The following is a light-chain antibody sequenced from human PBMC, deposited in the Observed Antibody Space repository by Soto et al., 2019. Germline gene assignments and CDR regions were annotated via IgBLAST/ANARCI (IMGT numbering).Light chain of an antibody. V-gene: IGKV3-20*01. Sequence: EIVLTQSPGTLSLSPGERATLSCRASQSVSSDYLAWYQQKPGQTPKVLIYRASSRATGIPDRFSGSGSGTDITLTSSRMEPEDFAVYYCQQYSSSPLTFGGGTKVEIK. J-gene: IGKJ4*01. CDR1: QSVSSDY. CDR3: QQYSSSPLT. CDR2: RAS.